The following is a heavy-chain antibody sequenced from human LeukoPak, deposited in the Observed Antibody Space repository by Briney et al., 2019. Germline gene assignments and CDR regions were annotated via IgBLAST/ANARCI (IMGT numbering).Heavy chain of an antibody. CDR3: ARDSSSLSYFDY. V-gene: IGHV3-21*01. CDR2: ISSSSSYI. Sequence: PGGSLRLFCAASGFTFSSYSMNWVRQAPGKGLEWVSSISSSSSYIYYADSVKGRFTISRDNAKNSLYLQMNSLRAEDTAVYYCARDSSSLSYFDYWGQGTLVTVSS. CDR1: GFTFSSYS. D-gene: IGHD6-6*01. J-gene: IGHJ4*02.